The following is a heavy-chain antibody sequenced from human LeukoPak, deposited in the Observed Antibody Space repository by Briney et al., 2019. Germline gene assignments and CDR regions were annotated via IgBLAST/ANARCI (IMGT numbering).Heavy chain of an antibody. CDR3: ARGTSCGSKCFFDY. CDR2: LDSSGST. D-gene: IGHD2-21*01. J-gene: IGHJ4*02. CDR1: GGSISGYY. Sequence: SETLSLTCKVSGGSISGYYWSWIRQPAGKGLEWIGRLDSSGSTNYNSSLKSRVTMSIDRSQFSLRLTSVTAADTAIYYCARGTSCGSKCFFDYWGQGILVTVSS. V-gene: IGHV4-4*07.